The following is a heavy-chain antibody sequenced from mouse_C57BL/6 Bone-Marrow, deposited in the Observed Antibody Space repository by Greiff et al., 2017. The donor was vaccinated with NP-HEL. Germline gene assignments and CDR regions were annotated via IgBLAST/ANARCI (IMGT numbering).Heavy chain of an antibody. Sequence: DVQLVESGGGLVQPGGSLKLSCAASGFTFSDYYMYWVRQTPEKRLEWVAYISNGGGSTYYPDNVKGRFTISRDNAKNTLYLQMSRLKSEDTAMYYCARPLQDGYYVFAYWGQGTLVTVSA. CDR2: ISNGGGST. CDR3: ARPLQDGYYVFAY. J-gene: IGHJ3*01. V-gene: IGHV5-12*01. CDR1: GFTFSDYY. D-gene: IGHD2-3*01.